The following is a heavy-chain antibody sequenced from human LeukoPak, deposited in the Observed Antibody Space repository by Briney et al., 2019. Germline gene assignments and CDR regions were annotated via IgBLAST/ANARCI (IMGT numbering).Heavy chain of an antibody. V-gene: IGHV5-51*01. Sequence: GASLKISCKGSGYRFTNYWIGWVRQMPGKGLEWKGIIYPDDSDTRYSPSFQGQVTISADKSISTAYLQWNSLKASDTAIYYCARHCSAASCYSSYYFEYWGQGTLVTVSS. D-gene: IGHD2-15*01. CDR1: GYRFTNYW. J-gene: IGHJ4*02. CDR3: ARHCSAASCYSSYYFEY. CDR2: IYPDDSDT.